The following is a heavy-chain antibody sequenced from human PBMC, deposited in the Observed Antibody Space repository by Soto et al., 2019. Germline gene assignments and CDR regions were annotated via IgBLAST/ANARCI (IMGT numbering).Heavy chain of an antibody. Sequence: QVQLVESGGGVVQPGRSLRLSCAASGFTFSSYGMHWVRQAPGKGLEWVAVISYDGSNKYYADSVKGRFTISRDNSKNPVDLQMNSLGAEDTAVYYCAKFLFGVVIEAGPDYWGQGTLVTVSS. V-gene: IGHV3-30*18. D-gene: IGHD3-3*01. CDR1: GFTFSSYG. CDR2: ISYDGSNK. J-gene: IGHJ4*02. CDR3: AKFLFGVVIEAGPDY.